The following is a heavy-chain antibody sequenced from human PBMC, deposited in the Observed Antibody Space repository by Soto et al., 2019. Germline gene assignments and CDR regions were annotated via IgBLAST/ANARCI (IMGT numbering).Heavy chain of an antibody. CDR3: ARDWAGVLDY. V-gene: IGHV3-30-3*01. J-gene: IGHJ4*02. Sequence: PVGSLRLSCAASGFTFSSYAMHWVRQAPGKGLEWVAVISYDGSNKYYADSVKGRFTISRDNSKNTLYLQMNSLRAEDTAVYYCARDWAGVLDYWGQGTLVTVLL. CDR2: ISYDGSNK. CDR1: GFTFSSYA. D-gene: IGHD6-19*01.